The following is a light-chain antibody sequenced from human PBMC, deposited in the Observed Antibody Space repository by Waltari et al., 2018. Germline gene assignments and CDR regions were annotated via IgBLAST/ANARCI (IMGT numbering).Light chain of an antibody. CDR1: SGHSSNI. CDR2: VNSDGSH. J-gene: IGLJ3*02. V-gene: IGLV4-69*01. CDR3: QTGGHGTWV. Sequence: QLVLTQSPSASASLGASVKLTCTLSSGHSSNIIAWLQQQPGAGPRDLRKVNSDGSHSKGDEIPDRFSCSSSGAERYLTISSVQSDDEADYYCQTGGHGTWVFGGGTKLTVL.